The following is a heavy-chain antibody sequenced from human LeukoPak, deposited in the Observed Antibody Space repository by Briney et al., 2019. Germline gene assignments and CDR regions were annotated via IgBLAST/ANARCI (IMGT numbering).Heavy chain of an antibody. CDR3: ARHLTTGSIDH. J-gene: IGHJ4*02. CDR1: GFTFSSYD. Sequence: AGGSPTLSRAASGFTFSSYDMDWASQAPGKGLEWLAVISREGSIKYHAVYVRGRFTISRDNTKKTLYMHMYSLGTQDTPLYFCARHLTTGSIDHGGQGNLVTVS. V-gene: IGHV3-30-3*01. CDR2: ISREGSIK. D-gene: IGHD1-1*01.